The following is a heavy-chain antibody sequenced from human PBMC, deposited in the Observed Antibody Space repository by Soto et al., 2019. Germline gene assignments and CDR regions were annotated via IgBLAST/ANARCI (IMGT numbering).Heavy chain of an antibody. CDR3: ARVQQPGNYYFDY. CDR1: GFTFSSYS. V-gene: IGHV3-21*01. CDR2: ISSSSSYI. Sequence: GGSLRLSCAASGFTFSSYSMNWVRQAPGKGLEWVSSISSSSSYIYYADSVKGRFTISRDNAKNSLYLQMNSLRAEDTAVYYCARVQQPGNYYFDYWGQGTLVTVSS. J-gene: IGHJ4*02. D-gene: IGHD6-13*01.